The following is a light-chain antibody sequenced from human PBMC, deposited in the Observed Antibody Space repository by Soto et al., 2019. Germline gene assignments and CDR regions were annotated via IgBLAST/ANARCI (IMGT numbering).Light chain of an antibody. J-gene: IGLJ1*01. CDR1: SSDVGGYNY. V-gene: IGLV2-14*01. Sequence: QSVLTQPASVSGSPRQSITISCTGTSSDVGGYNYVSWYQQHPGKAPKFMIYDVSNRPSGVSNRFSGSKSGNTASLTISGLQAEDEADYYCCSYTTSNTPQIVFGTGTKVTVL. CDR2: DVS. CDR3: CSYTTSNTPQIV.